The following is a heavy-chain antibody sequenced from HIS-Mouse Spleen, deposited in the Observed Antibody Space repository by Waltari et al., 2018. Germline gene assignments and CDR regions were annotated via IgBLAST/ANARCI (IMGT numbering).Heavy chain of an antibody. CDR3: ARDGGSGYYYGMDV. CDR1: GGSISSSSYY. CDR2: IYYSGST. D-gene: IGHD3-16*01. J-gene: IGHJ6*02. Sequence: QLQLQESGPGLVKPSETLSLTCTVSGGSISSSSYYWGWLRPPPGKGLEWIGSIYYSGSTYYNPSLKSRVTISVDTSKNQFSLKLSSVTAEDTAVYYCARDGGSGYYYGMDVWGQGTTVTVSS. V-gene: IGHV4-39*07.